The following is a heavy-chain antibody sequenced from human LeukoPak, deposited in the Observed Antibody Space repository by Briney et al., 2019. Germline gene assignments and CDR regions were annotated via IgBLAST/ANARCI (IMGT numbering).Heavy chain of an antibody. CDR3: VRQPTGTTRRLDY. Sequence: SETLSLTCTVSGGSMSSSSYYWGWIRQPPGKGLEWIGSIYYSGNTYYNPSLKSRVTISVDTSKNQFSLKLSFVSAADTAVYYCVRQPTGTTRRLDYWGQGTLVIVSS. CDR2: IYYSGNT. J-gene: IGHJ4*02. D-gene: IGHD1-1*01. CDR1: GGSMSSSSYY. V-gene: IGHV4-39*01.